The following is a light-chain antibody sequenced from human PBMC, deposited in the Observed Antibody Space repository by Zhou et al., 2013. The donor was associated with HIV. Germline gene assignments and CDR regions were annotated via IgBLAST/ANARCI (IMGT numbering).Light chain of an antibody. CDR3: QQYKSFLLS. J-gene: IGKJ4*01. V-gene: IGKV1-5*03. CDR2: KAT. Sequence: DIQMTQSPSTLSASVGDRVTITCRASQSISNWLAWYQQKPGKAPKVLIYKATSLESGVPSRFSGSGSGTEFTLTITSLQPDDLGTYFCQQYKSFLLSFGGGTKVDIK. CDR1: QSISNW.